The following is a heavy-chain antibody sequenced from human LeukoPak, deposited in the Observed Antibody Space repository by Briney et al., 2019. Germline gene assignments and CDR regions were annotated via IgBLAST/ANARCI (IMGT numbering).Heavy chain of an antibody. CDR2: MNPNSGNT. Sequence: ASVKVSCKASGYTFTSYDIDWVRQATGQGLEWMGWMNPNSGNTGYAQKFQGRVTMTRNTSISTAYMELSSLRSEDTAVYYCARGRDYQAWFDPWGQGTLVTVSS. J-gene: IGHJ5*02. D-gene: IGHD4-17*01. CDR1: GYTFTSYD. V-gene: IGHV1-8*01. CDR3: ARGRDYQAWFDP.